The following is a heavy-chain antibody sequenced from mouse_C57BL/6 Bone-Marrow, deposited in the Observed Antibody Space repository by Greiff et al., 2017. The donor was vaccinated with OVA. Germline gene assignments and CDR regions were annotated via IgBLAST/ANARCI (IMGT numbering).Heavy chain of an antibody. CDR2: IRNKANGYTT. J-gene: IGHJ2*01. Sequence: EVKLVESGGGLVQPGGSLSLSCAASGFTFTDYYMSWVRQPPGKALEWLGFIRNKANGYTTEYSASVKGRFPISRDNSQSILYLQMNDLRAEDSATYYCARLIYYYGLFDYWGQGTTLTVSS. CDR1: GFTFTDYY. CDR3: ARLIYYYGLFDY. D-gene: IGHD1-1*01. V-gene: IGHV7-3*01.